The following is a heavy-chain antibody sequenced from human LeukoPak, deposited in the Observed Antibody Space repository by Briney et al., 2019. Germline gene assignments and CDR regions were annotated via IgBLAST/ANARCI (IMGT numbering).Heavy chain of an antibody. D-gene: IGHD2-21*02. V-gene: IGHV3-48*04. CDR2: ISSSSDTI. J-gene: IGHJ4*02. CDR3: VRDRDPRNNYFDY. Sequence: PGRSLRLSCAASGFTFGPYTMNWVRQAPGKGLEWVSYISSSSDTIYYADSVKGRFTISRDNAKNSLYLQMNSLTAEDTALYYCVRDRDPRNNYFDYWGQGILVTVSS. CDR1: GFTFGPYT.